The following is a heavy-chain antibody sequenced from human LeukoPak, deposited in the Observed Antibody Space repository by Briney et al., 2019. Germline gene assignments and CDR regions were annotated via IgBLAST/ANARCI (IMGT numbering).Heavy chain of an antibody. CDR3: ARGATGGYYYYYGMDV. J-gene: IGHJ6*02. Sequence: GRSLRLSCAAFGFTFSSYAMHWVRHAPGKGLEWVAVISYDGSNKYYADSVKGRFTISRDNSKNTLYLQMNSLRAEDTAVYYCARGATGGYYYYYGMDVWGQGTTVTVSS. CDR1: GFTFSSYA. D-gene: IGHD2-8*02. V-gene: IGHV3-30-3*01. CDR2: ISYDGSNK.